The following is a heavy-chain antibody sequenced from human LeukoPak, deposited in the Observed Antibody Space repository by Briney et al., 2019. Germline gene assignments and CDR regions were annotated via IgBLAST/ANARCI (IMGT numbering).Heavy chain of an antibody. V-gene: IGHV1-69*04. Sequence: SVKVSCKASGGTSSSYAISWVRQAPGQGLEWMGRIIPILGIANYAQKFQGRVTITADKSTSTPYMEMSSLRSEDTAVYYCGKDGYEDAFYIWGGGTTVTAS. CDR3: GKDGYEDAFYI. D-gene: IGHD3-22*01. CDR2: IIPILGIA. J-gene: IGHJ3*02. CDR1: GGTSSSYA.